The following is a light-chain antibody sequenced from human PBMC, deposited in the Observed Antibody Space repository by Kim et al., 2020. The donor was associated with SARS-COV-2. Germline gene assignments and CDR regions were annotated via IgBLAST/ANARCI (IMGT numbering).Light chain of an antibody. Sequence: SSELTQDPAVSVALGQTVRITCQGDSLRSYYASWYQQKPGQAPVLVIYGKNNRPSGIPDRFSGSSSGNTASLTITGAQAEDEADYYCNSRDSSGNHWLFGGGTKVTVL. CDR1: SLRSYY. V-gene: IGLV3-19*01. CDR3: NSRDSSGNHWL. J-gene: IGLJ3*02. CDR2: GKN.